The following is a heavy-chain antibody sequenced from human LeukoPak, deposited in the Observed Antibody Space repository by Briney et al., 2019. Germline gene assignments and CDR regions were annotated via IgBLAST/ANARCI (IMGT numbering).Heavy chain of an antibody. CDR3: ARTLWFGEFRVDP. D-gene: IGHD3-10*01. CDR1: GFTFSSYA. J-gene: IGHJ5*02. V-gene: IGHV3-7*01. Sequence: GGSLRLSCAASGFTFSSYAMHWVRQAPGKGLEWVANIKHDGSEKYYVDSVKGRFTISRDNAKNSLYLQMNSLRAEDTAVYHCARTLWFGEFRVDPWGQGTLVTVSS. CDR2: IKHDGSEK.